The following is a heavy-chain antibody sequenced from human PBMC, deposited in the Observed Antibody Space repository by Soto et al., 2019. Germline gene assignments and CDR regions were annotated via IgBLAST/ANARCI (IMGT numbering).Heavy chain of an antibody. Sequence: TSETLSLTCTVSGGSISSGDYYWSWIRQPPGKGLEWIGYIYYSGSTYYNPSLKSRVTISVDTSKNQFSLKLSSVTAADTAVYYCARDRVAAPWYYFDNWGQGILVTVSS. CDR2: IYYSGST. D-gene: IGHD6-19*01. CDR3: ARDRVAAPWYYFDN. J-gene: IGHJ4*02. V-gene: IGHV4-30-4*01. CDR1: GGSISSGDYY.